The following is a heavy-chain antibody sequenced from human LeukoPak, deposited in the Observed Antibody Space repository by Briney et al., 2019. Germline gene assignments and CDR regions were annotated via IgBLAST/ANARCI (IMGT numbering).Heavy chain of an antibody. Sequence: GGSLRLSCAASGFTFSSYGMHWVRQAPGKGQEWVAVISYDGSNKYYADSVEGRFTISRDNSKNTLYLQMNSLRAEDTAVYYGARCSSTSCYRSLKIDYWGQGTLVTVSS. CDR1: GFTFSSYG. J-gene: IGHJ4*02. V-gene: IGHV3-30*03. D-gene: IGHD2-2*01. CDR3: ARCSSTSCYRSLKIDY. CDR2: ISYDGSNK.